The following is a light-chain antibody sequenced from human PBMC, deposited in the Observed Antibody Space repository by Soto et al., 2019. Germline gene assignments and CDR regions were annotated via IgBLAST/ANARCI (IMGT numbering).Light chain of an antibody. CDR2: AAS. J-gene: IGKJ5*01. Sequence: DIQMTQSPSSLSGSLGDTVTITCRASQSINNHLNWYQQKPGKVPKLLIYAASTLEDGVPSRFTGSGSGTDFTLTIRSLQPEDFATYFCQQSFSTAINFGQGTRLEIK. V-gene: IGKV1-39*01. CDR3: QQSFSTAIN. CDR1: QSINNH.